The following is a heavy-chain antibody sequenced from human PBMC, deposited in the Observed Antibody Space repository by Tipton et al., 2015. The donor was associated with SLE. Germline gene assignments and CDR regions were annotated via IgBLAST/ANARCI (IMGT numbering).Heavy chain of an antibody. CDR1: GGSFSGYY. J-gene: IGHJ2*01. V-gene: IGHV4-34*01. CDR2: INHSGST. CDR3: ARRESTVVTNGYWYFDV. D-gene: IGHD4-23*01. Sequence: TLSLTCAVYGGSFSGYYWSCIRQPPGKGLEWIGEINHSGSTNYNPSLKSRVTMSLDTSKNQFSLKLSSVTAADTAVYYCARRESTVVTNGYWYFDVWGRGSLVTVSS.